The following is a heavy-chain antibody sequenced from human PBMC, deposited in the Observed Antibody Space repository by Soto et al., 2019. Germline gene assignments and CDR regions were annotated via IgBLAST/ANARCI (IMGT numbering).Heavy chain of an antibody. Sequence: GGSLRLSCAASGFTFDDYTMHWVRQAPGKGLEWVSSISSSSSYIYYADSVKGRFTISRDNAKNSLYLQMNSLRAEDTAVYYCARDRPYSSSSDWFDPWGQGTLVTVSS. CDR3: ARDRPYSSSSDWFDP. V-gene: IGHV3-21*01. D-gene: IGHD6-6*01. CDR2: ISSSSSYI. J-gene: IGHJ5*02. CDR1: GFTFDDYT.